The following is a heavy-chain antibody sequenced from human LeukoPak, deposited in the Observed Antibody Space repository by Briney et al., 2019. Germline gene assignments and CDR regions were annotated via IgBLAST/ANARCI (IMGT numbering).Heavy chain of an antibody. D-gene: IGHD2-15*01. CDR3: ASLGYCSGGGCYSDNWFDP. CDR2: ISGSGDTI. J-gene: IGHJ5*02. Sequence: GGSLRLSCATSGFTFSRYEMNWVRQAPGKGSEWVSYISGSGDTIYYADSVKGRFTISRANAKNSLYLQMNSLRAEDTAVYYCASLGYCSGGGCYSDNWFDPWGQGTLVTVSS. V-gene: IGHV3-48*03. CDR1: GFTFSRYE.